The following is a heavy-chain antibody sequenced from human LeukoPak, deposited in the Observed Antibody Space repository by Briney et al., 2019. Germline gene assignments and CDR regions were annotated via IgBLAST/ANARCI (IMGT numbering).Heavy chain of an antibody. Sequence: SETLSLTCSVSGGSISSYYWSWIRQPPGKGLEGIGYIYYSGSTNYNPSLKSRVTISVDTSKKQLSLKLSSVTAADTAVYYCARVYYSSSYDYWYFDLWGRGTLVTVSS. V-gene: IGHV4-59*01. D-gene: IGHD6-13*01. J-gene: IGHJ2*01. CDR2: IYYSGST. CDR1: GGSISSYY. CDR3: ARVYYSSSYDYWYFDL.